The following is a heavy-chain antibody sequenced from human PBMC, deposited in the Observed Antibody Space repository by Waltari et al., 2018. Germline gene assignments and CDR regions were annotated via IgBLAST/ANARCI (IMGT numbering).Heavy chain of an antibody. D-gene: IGHD3-22*01. J-gene: IGHJ4*02. V-gene: IGHV1-8*01. CDR3: ARGYYDSSGYPLDY. Sequence: QVQLVQSGAEVKKTGASVKVSCKASGYTFTSYDINWVRQATGQGLEWMGWRNPNSGTTGFAQKFQGRVTMTRSTSIITAYMELSSLRSEDTAVYYCARGYYDSSGYPLDYWCQGTLVTVSS. CDR2: RNPNSGTT. CDR1: GYTFTSYD.